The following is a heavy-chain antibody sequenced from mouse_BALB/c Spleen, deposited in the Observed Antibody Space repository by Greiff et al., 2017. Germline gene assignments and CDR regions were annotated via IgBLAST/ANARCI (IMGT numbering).Heavy chain of an antibody. CDR1: GFSLTGYG. CDR2: IWGDGST. J-gene: IGHJ3*01. V-gene: IGHV2-6-7*01. D-gene: IGHD1-1*01. CDR3: ARDSHYYGSSTAWFAY. Sequence: QVQLQESGPGLVAPSQSLSITCTVSGFSLTGYGVNWVRQPPGKGLEWLGMIWGDGSTDYNSALKSRLSISKDNSKSQVFLKMNSLQTDDTARYYCARDSHYYGSSTAWFAYWGQGTLVTVSA.